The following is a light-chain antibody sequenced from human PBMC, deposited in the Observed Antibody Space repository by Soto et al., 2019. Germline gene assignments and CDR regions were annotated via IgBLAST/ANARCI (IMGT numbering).Light chain of an antibody. Sequence: EIVLTQSPATLSLSPGERATLSCRASQSVSSYLAWYQQKPGQAPRLLIYDASNRATGIPARFSGSGSGTDFALPISSLEPEDFVVYYCQRRSNWAWTCGQGTKVESK. J-gene: IGKJ1*01. CDR1: QSVSSY. CDR3: QRRSNWAWT. CDR2: DAS. V-gene: IGKV3-11*01.